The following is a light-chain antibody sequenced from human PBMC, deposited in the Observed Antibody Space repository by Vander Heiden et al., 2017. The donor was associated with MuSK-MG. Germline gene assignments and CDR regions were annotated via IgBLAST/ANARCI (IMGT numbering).Light chain of an antibody. CDR1: QSVLYSSNNKNY. CDR2: WAS. Sequence: DIVMTQSPASLAVSLGERATINCKSSQSVLYSSNNKNYLAWYQQKPGQPPKLLIYWASTRESGVPDRFSGSGPGTDFTLTISSLQAEDVAVYYCQQYYSTPWTFGQGTKVEIK. J-gene: IGKJ1*01. V-gene: IGKV4-1*01. CDR3: QQYYSTPWT.